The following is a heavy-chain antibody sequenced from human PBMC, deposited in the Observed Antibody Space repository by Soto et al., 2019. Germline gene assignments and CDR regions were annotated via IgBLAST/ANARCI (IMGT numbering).Heavy chain of an antibody. Sequence: PSQTLSLTCAISGDSVSSNSAAWNWIRQSPSRGLEWLGRTYYRSKWYNDYAVSVKSRITINPDTSKNQFSLQLNSVTPEDTAVYYCARARFLVVPAASPSYCYYCMVVWGKEATVTISS. V-gene: IGHV6-1*01. CDR3: ARARFLVVPAASPSYCYYCMVV. CDR1: GDSVSSNSAA. CDR2: TYYRSKWYN. J-gene: IGHJ6*03. D-gene: IGHD2-2*01.